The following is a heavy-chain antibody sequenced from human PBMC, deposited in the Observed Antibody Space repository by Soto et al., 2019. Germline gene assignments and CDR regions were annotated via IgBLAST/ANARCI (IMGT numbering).Heavy chain of an antibody. Sequence: SETLSLTCTVSGGSISSGDYYWSWIRQPPGKGLEWIGYIYYSGSTYYNPSLKSRVTISVDTSKNQFSLKLSSVTAADTAVYYCARDRSYDYVWGSYRSRAFDIWGQGTMVTVSS. CDR3: ARDRSYDYVWGSYRSRAFDI. CDR2: IYYSGST. CDR1: GGSISSGDYY. J-gene: IGHJ3*02. V-gene: IGHV4-30-4*01. D-gene: IGHD3-16*02.